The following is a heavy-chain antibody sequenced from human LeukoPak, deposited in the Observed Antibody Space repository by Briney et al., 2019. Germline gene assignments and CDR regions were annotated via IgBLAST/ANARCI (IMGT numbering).Heavy chain of an antibody. D-gene: IGHD5-18*01. CDR1: GFTFSSYE. V-gene: IGHV3-48*03. CDR2: ISSSGSTI. J-gene: IGHJ2*01. Sequence: GGSVRLSCAASGFTFSSYEMNWVRQAPGKGLEWVSYISSSGSTIYYADSVKGRFTISRDNAKNSLYLQMNSLRAEDTAVYYCARDRGYSYGYWYFDLWGRGTLVTVSS. CDR3: ARDRGYSYGYWYFDL.